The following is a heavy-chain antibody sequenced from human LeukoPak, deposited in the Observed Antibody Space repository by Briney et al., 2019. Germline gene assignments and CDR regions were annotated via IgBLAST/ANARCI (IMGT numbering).Heavy chain of an antibody. Sequence: SETLSLTGAVYGGSFSGYYWSWIRQPPGKGLEWIGEINHSGSTNYNPSLKSRVAISVDTSKNQFSLKLSSVTAADTAVYYCARGIRLYCGSTSCYAGRGYYFDYWGQGTLVTVSS. V-gene: IGHV4-34*01. CDR3: ARGIRLYCGSTSCYAGRGYYFDY. CDR2: INHSGST. J-gene: IGHJ4*02. CDR1: GGSFSGYY. D-gene: IGHD2-2*01.